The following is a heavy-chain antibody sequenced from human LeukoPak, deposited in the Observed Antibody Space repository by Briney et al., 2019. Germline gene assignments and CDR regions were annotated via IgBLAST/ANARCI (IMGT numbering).Heavy chain of an antibody. J-gene: IGHJ4*02. Sequence: GRSLRLSCAASGFTFSSYAMNWVRQAPGKGLEWVSGISGSGDNTYYADSVKGRFTISRDNSKNTLYLRMNSLRVEDTAVYYCAKVKMGGNHYFDYWGQGTLVTVSS. CDR3: AKVKMGGNHYFDY. D-gene: IGHD1-14*01. CDR2: ISGSGDNT. V-gene: IGHV3-23*01. CDR1: GFTFSSYA.